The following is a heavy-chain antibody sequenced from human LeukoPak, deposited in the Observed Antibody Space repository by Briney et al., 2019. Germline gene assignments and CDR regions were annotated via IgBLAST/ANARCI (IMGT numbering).Heavy chain of an antibody. J-gene: IGHJ4*02. V-gene: IGHV3-23*01. CDR3: AKLSPPYGSGSSRN. Sequence: QTGGSLRLSCAASGFTFSSCAMSWVRQAPGKGLEWVSAISGSGGSTYYADSVKGRFTISRDNSKNTLYLQMNSLRAEDTAVYYCAKLSPPYGSGSSRNWGQGTLVTVSS. D-gene: IGHD3-10*01. CDR2: ISGSGGST. CDR1: GFTFSSCA.